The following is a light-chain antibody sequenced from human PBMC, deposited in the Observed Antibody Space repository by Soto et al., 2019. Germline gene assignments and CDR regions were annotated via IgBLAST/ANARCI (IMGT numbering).Light chain of an antibody. CDR3: QQHNKSHLT. CDR1: QSVSSN. J-gene: IGKJ4*01. Sequence: EIVMTQSPATLSVSPGERATLSCRASQSVSSNLAWYQQKPGQAPRLLVYGASTRATGIPARFSGSGSGTQFTLTISSLQSEAFAVYYCQQHNKSHLTFGGWRKVDIX. CDR2: GAS. V-gene: IGKV3-15*01.